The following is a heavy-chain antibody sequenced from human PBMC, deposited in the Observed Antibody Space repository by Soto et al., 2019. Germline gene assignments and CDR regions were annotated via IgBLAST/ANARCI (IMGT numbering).Heavy chain of an antibody. Sequence: GASSEGSCKASGYTFSNFAMHWVRQAPGQRLEWMGWINPGNGNTKYSQTFQGRVTITRDTSASTAYMELSSLRSEDTAVYYCARAVARGVKTIYYYYGMDVWGQGTTVTVSS. CDR2: INPGNGNT. D-gene: IGHD3-10*01. V-gene: IGHV1-3*01. CDR3: ARAVARGVKTIYYYYGMDV. J-gene: IGHJ6*02. CDR1: GYTFSNFA.